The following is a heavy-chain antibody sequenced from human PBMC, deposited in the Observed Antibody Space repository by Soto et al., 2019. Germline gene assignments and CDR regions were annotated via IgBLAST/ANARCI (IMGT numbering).Heavy chain of an antibody. CDR2: IYWDNDK. Sequence: QITLKESGPTLVKPTQTLTLTCTFSGFSLSTGGVGVGWIRQPPGKALEWLALIYWDNDKRYSPSLNSRLTVTKDTSKNQVVITMTNMEPVDTATYYCVQSRCGGDCLRSYSSHYYYGVDVWGQGTSVTVFS. D-gene: IGHD2-21*02. V-gene: IGHV2-5*02. CDR3: VQSRCGGDCLRSYSSHYYYGVDV. CDR1: GFSLSTGGVG. J-gene: IGHJ6*02.